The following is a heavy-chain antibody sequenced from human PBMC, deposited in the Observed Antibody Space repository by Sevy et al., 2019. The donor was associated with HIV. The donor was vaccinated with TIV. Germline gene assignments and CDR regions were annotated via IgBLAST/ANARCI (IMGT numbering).Heavy chain of an antibody. D-gene: IGHD3-3*01. CDR3: AKDLGGVFGVPPYPFDY. CDR1: GFTFSSYA. Sequence: GGSLRLSCAASGFTFSSYAMSWVRQAPGKGLEWVSAISGSGGSTYYADSVKGRFTISRDNSKNTLYLQMNSLIAEDTAVYYCAKDLGGVFGVPPYPFDYWGQGTLVTVSS. V-gene: IGHV3-23*01. CDR2: ISGSGGST. J-gene: IGHJ4*02.